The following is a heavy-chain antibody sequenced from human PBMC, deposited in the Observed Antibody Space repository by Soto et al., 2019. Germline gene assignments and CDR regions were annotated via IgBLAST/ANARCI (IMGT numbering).Heavy chain of an antibody. CDR2: IWYDGSNK. J-gene: IGHJ6*02. CDR3: ARDPLWSGSVSYGMEV. D-gene: IGHD3-3*01. CDR1: GFTFSSYG. Sequence: GGSLILSCAASGFTFSSYGMHWVRQAPGKGLEWVAVIWYDGSNKYYADSVKGRFTISRDNSKNTLYLQMNSLRAEDTAVYYCARDPLWSGSVSYGMEVWGEGTKVTVS. V-gene: IGHV3-33*01.